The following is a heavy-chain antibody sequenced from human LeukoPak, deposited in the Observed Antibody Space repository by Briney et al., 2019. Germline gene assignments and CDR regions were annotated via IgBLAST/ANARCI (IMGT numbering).Heavy chain of an antibody. Sequence: SETLSLTCTVSGGAISNFYWSWIRQSAGKGLEWIGQIYGSGGTNYNPSLKSRVTMSADKSKNQISLRLTSVTAADTAVYYCARNRTSYYGEVPLDVCGQGTMVTVSS. CDR3: ARNRTSYYGEVPLDV. D-gene: IGHD3/OR15-3a*01. V-gene: IGHV4-4*07. J-gene: IGHJ3*01. CDR1: GGAISNFY. CDR2: IYGSGGT.